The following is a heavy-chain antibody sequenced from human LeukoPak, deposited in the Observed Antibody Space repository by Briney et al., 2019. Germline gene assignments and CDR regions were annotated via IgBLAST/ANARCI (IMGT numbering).Heavy chain of an antibody. V-gene: IGHV3-33*01. D-gene: IGHD4-17*01. CDR1: GFTFSSYA. CDR2: IWYDGSSK. Sequence: GGSLRLSCAASGFTFSSYAMHWVRQAPGMGLEWAAVIWYDGSSKYYADAVKGRFTISRDNSKNTLSLQIKSLRAEDTAVYYCARHHGANYYYYDMDVWGQGTTVTVSS. CDR3: ARHHGANYYYYDMDV. J-gene: IGHJ6*02.